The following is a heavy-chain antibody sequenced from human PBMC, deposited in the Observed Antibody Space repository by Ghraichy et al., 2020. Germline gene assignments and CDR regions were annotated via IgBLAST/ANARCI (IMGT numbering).Heavy chain of an antibody. CDR1: GGSISSSSYY. D-gene: IGHD6-6*01. Sequence: SETLSLTCTVSGGSISSSSYYWGWIRQPPGKGLEWIGSIYYSGSTYYNPSLKSRVTISVDTSKNQFSLKLSSVTAADTAVYYCAREPIAARPIRWFDPWGQGTLVTVSS. CDR3: AREPIAARPIRWFDP. J-gene: IGHJ5*02. V-gene: IGHV4-39*07. CDR2: IYYSGST.